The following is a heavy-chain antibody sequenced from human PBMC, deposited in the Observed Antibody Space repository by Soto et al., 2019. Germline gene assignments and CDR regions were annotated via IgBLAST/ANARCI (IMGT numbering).Heavy chain of an antibody. V-gene: IGHV3-23*01. CDR2: ISGAASTT. CDR1: GFTFNNYA. D-gene: IGHD2-15*01. CDR3: AKSADATCYSPAEA. J-gene: IGHJ5*02. Sequence: AGGSLRLSCAASGFTFNNYAMSWVRRPPGKGLEWVSAISGAASTTYYAGSVQGRFTISRDNSKNTVYLQMKSLRADDTGVYYSAKSADATCYSPAEAWGRGILVTVSS.